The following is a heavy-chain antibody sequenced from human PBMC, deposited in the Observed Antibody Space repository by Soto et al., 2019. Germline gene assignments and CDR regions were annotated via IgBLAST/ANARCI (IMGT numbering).Heavy chain of an antibody. D-gene: IGHD6-6*01. J-gene: IGHJ5*01. Sequence: QVQLVQSGAEVKKPGASMRISCEASGYSFTDFYIYWLRQAPGQGPEWMGMINPNSGSTTYAPKLQGRVTMTRDRSTATVYMELRSLQSEDTAVYYCAREDHFVADSWGQGTLVIVSS. CDR3: AREDHFVADS. CDR2: INPNSGST. V-gene: IGHV1-46*04. CDR1: GYSFTDFY.